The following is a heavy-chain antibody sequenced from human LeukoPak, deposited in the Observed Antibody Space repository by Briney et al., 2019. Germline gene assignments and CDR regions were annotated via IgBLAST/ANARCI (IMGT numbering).Heavy chain of an antibody. CDR3: VRYNTGSVDY. D-gene: IGHD2-8*02. V-gene: IGHV3-33*01. Sequence: GGSLRLSCAASGFTFSSYGMHWFRQAPGKGLEWVAVIWYDGSKKYYADSVKGRFTISRDNSKNTLYLQMDSLRAEDTAVYYCVRYNTGSVDYWGQGTLVTVSS. CDR1: GFTFSSYG. CDR2: IWYDGSKK. J-gene: IGHJ4*02.